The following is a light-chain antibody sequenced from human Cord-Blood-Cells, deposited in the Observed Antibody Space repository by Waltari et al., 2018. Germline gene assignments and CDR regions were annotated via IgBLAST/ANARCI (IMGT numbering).Light chain of an antibody. Sequence: QSALTQPASVSGSPGQSITISCTGTSSDVGGYNYVSWYQLHPGKAPKLMIYEVSNWPSGVSKRFSGSKSGNTASLTISGLQAEDEADYYCSSDTSSSTLVFGTGTKVTVL. CDR3: SSDTSSSTLV. CDR1: SSDVGGYNY. J-gene: IGLJ1*01. V-gene: IGLV2-14*01. CDR2: EVS.